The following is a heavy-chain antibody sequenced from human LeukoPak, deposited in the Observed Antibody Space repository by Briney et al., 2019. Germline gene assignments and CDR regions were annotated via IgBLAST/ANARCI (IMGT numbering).Heavy chain of an antibody. CDR2: IKSKAYGATT. D-gene: IGHD2-15*01. Sequence: GGSLRLSCAASGFTFGDYDVSWFRQAPGKGLGWVGFIKSKAYGATTEYAASVKGRFSISRDDSKSIAYLQMNSLKTEDTSVYYCTREIARVVDYWGQGTLVTVSS. CDR1: GFTFGDYD. V-gene: IGHV3-49*03. J-gene: IGHJ4*02. CDR3: TREIARVVDY.